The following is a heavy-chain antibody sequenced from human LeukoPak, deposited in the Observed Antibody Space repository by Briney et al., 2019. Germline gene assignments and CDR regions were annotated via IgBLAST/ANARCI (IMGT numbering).Heavy chain of an antibody. CDR1: GGSISSSSYY. CDR2: IYYSGST. J-gene: IGHJ3*02. Sequence: SETLSLTCTVSGGSISSSSYYWGWIRQPPGKGLEWIGSIYYSGSTYYKPSLKSRVTISVDTSKNKFSLKLNSVTAADTAVYYCARPAYRGSYYDAFDIWGQGTVVTVSS. D-gene: IGHD1-26*01. CDR3: ARPAYRGSYYDAFDI. V-gene: IGHV4-39*01.